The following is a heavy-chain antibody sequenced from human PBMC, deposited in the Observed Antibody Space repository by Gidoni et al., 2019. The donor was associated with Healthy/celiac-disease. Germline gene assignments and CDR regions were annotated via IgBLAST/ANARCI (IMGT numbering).Heavy chain of an antibody. V-gene: IGHV1-46*01. CDR1: GYPFTSYY. CDR3: ARDRSLQQLDMDV. CDR2: INPSGGST. J-gene: IGHJ6*02. D-gene: IGHD6-13*01. Sequence: QVQLVQSGAEVKKPGASVTVSCKASGYPFTSYYMHWVRQDPGQGLEWMGIINPSGGSTSYAQKFQGRVTMTRDTSTSTVYMELSSLRSEDTAVYYCARDRSLQQLDMDVWGQGTTVTVSS.